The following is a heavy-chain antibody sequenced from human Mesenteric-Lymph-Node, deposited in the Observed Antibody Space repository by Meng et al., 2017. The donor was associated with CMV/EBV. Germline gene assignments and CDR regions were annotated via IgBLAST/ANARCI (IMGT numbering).Heavy chain of an antibody. Sequence: GESLKISCEGSGYNFGDYWIGWVRHMPGKGLEWLGIIYPGDSATRYSPSFHGQVTISVDRSISTAYLQWSSLKASDTAMYYCARDCRNRPSCSYPYYSGMDVWGQGTTVTVSS. J-gene: IGHJ6*02. D-gene: IGHD2-2*01. CDR2: IYPGDSAT. CDR3: ARDCRNRPSCSYPYYSGMDV. CDR1: GYNFGDYW. V-gene: IGHV5-51*01.